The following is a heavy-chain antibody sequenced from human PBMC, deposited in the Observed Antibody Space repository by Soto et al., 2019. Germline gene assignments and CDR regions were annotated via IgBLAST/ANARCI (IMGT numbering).Heavy chain of an antibody. CDR1: GYTFTSQA. J-gene: IGHJ4*02. Sequence: ASVKVSCKASGYTFTSQAMHWVRQAPGQRPEWMGWINAGNGNTKYSQKFQGRVTITRDTSASTAYMELSSLRFEDTAVYYCAGGDYYVSGSYYNLFDYWGQGTLVTVSS. V-gene: IGHV1-3*01. CDR3: AGGDYYVSGSYYNLFDY. D-gene: IGHD3-10*01. CDR2: INAGNGNT.